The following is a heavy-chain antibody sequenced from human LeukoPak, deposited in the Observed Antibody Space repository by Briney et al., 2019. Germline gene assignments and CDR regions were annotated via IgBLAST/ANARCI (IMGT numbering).Heavy chain of an antibody. CDR3: ARKHSSSWSFDY. CDR1: GGSISSYY. J-gene: IGHJ4*02. V-gene: IGHV4-59*08. Sequence: SETQSLTCTLSGGSISSYYWSCTRHPPGKGLEWIGYIYYSGGTDYSRSLKSRVTISIDTSKNQFSLKLISMTAADTAVYYCARKHSSSWSFDYWGQGTLVTVSS. CDR2: IYYSGGT. D-gene: IGHD6-13*01.